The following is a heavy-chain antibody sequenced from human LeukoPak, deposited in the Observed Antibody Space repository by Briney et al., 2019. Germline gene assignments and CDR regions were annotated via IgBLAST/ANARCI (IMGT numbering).Heavy chain of an antibody. J-gene: IGHJ4*02. CDR1: GDSVSSNSAA. Sequence: SQTFSLTCGISGDSVSSNSAAWNWIRQSPSRGLEWLGRTYYRSKWFINYAPFVKSRIIINPDTPKNQVSLQLNSVTPEDTAVCYCTRSDCSSGRCPGFDNWGQGTLVTVSS. V-gene: IGHV6-1*01. D-gene: IGHD6-19*01. CDR3: TRSDCSSGRCPGFDN. CDR2: TYYRSKWFI.